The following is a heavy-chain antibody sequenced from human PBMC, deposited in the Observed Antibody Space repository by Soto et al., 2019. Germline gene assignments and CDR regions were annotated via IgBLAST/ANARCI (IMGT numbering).Heavy chain of an antibody. CDR3: VASLAASGLNWLDP. V-gene: IGHV4-4*07. CDR1: GGSISEKY. Sequence: LSLTCIVSGGSISEKYWNWVRQPPGMGLEWIGLIFANGHTDYNPYLKRRVTMSVDASKNQFSLRLTSMTAADTAVYYCVASLAASGLNWLDPCGRGTLVTVSS. CDR2: IFANGHT. D-gene: IGHD6-13*01. J-gene: IGHJ5*02.